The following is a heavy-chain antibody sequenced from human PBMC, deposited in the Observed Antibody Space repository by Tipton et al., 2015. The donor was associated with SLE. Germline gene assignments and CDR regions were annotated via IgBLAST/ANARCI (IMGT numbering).Heavy chain of an antibody. CDR2: IIPMFGIG. D-gene: IGHD6-25*01. J-gene: IGHJ3*02. CDR3: ATYMAASVSRAFLI. CDR1: GGTFSNYA. V-gene: IGHV1-69*05. Sequence: QLVQSGAEMKKPGSSVKVSCKASGGTFSNYASSWVRQAPGKGLEWMGGIIPMFGIGKYAQKFEGRVKITTDESTTTAYLEVSSLRSEDTAVYYCATYMAASVSRAFLIWGQGTVVTVSS.